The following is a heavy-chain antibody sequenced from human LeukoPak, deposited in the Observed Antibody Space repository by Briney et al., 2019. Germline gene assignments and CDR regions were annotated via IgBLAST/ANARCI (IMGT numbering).Heavy chain of an antibody. CDR1: GYTFTSYA. J-gene: IGHJ6*02. CDR3: ARDTQLLLWFGPQYYYYGMDV. V-gene: IGHV7-4-1*01. D-gene: IGHD3-10*01. Sequence: GASVNVSCKASGYTFTSYAMNWVRQAPGQGLEWMGWINTNTGNPTYAQGFTGRFVFSLDTSVSTAYLQICSLKAEDTAVYYCARDTQLLLWFGPQYYYYGMDVWGQGTTVTVSS. CDR2: INTNTGNP.